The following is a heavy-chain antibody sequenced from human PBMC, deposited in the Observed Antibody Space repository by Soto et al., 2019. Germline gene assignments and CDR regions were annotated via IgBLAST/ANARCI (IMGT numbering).Heavy chain of an antibody. Sequence: LTCTVSGDSISSSSYYWVWIRQPPGKGLEWIGYIYYSGSTYYNPSLKSRVTISVDTSKNQFSLKLSSVTAADTAVYYCARRVAAGNWFDPWGQGTLVTVSS. V-gene: IGHV4-39*01. CDR2: IYYSGST. CDR3: ARRVAAGNWFDP. J-gene: IGHJ5*02. CDR1: GDSISSSSYY. D-gene: IGHD6-25*01.